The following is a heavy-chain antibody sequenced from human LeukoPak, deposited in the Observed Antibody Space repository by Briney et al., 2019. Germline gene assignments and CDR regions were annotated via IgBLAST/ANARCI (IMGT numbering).Heavy chain of an antibody. CDR2: IGTSGGTT. V-gene: IGHV3-23*01. J-gene: IGHJ4*02. CDR3: VRRYMATSAEDFEY. D-gene: IGHD5-24*01. CDR1: GFTFSSYA. Sequence: GGSLRLSCAASGFTFSSYAMTWVRQAPGKGLEWVSAIGTSGGTTHYADSVKGRFTISRDNSKNTLYLQMNSLRAEDTAVYYCVRRYMATSAEDFEYWGQGTLVTVSS.